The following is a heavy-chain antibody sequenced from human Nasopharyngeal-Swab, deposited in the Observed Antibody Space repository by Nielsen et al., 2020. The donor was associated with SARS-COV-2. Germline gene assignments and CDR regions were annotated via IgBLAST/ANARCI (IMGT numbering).Heavy chain of an antibody. Sequence: WVRQAPGQRLEWMGWINAGNGNTKYSQKFQGRVTITRDTSASTAYMELSSLRSEDTAVYYRARDRDVDTAMVMERFDYWGQGTLVTVSS. V-gene: IGHV1-3*01. D-gene: IGHD5-18*01. CDR2: INAGNGNT. CDR3: ARDRDVDTAMVMERFDY. J-gene: IGHJ4*02.